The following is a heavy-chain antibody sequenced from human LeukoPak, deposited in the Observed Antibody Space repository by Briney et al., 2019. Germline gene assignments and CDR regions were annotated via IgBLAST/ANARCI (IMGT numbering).Heavy chain of an antibody. CDR2: IIPIFGTA. D-gene: IGHD5-24*01. Sequence: AASVKVSCKASGGTFSSYAISWVRQAPGQGLEWMGGIIPIFGTANYAQKFQGRVTITADESTSTAYMELSSLRSEDTAVYYCARGSRDGYNLDYWGQGTLVTVSS. CDR1: GGTFSSYA. J-gene: IGHJ4*02. CDR3: ARGSRDGYNLDY. V-gene: IGHV1-69*13.